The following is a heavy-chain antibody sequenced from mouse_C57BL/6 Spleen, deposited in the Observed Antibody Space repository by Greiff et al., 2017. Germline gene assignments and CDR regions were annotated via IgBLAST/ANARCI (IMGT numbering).Heavy chain of an antibody. V-gene: IGHV1-42*01. CDR3: ARKRLRLHFGY. Sequence: VQLQQSDAELVKPGASVKISCKASGYSFTGYYMNWVKQSPEKSLEWIGEINPSTGGTTYNQKFKAKATLTVDKSSSTAYMQLKSLTSEDSAVYYCARKRLRLHFGYWGQGTTLTVSS. D-gene: IGHD3-2*02. CDR1: GYSFTGYY. J-gene: IGHJ2*01. CDR2: INPSTGGT.